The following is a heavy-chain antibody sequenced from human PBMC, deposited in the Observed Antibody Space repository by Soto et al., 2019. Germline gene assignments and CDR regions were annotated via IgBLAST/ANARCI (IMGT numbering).Heavy chain of an antibody. CDR1: GFTFTSYA. CDR3: AKDSYYDSSGIPFDY. J-gene: IGHJ4*02. CDR2: ISGGGGST. V-gene: IGHV3-23*01. D-gene: IGHD3-22*01. Sequence: GGSLRLSCAASGFTFTSYAMSWVRQAPGKGLEWVSGISGGGGSTYYAASVKGRFTISRDNSKKTLYLQMNSLRAEDTALFYCAKDSYYDSSGIPFDYWGQGTLVTVSS.